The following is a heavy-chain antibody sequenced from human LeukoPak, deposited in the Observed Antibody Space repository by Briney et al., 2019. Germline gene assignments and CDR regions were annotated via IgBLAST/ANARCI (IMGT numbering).Heavy chain of an antibody. CDR3: ARRPQYCRGGACYD. CDR2: INPNSGGT. D-gene: IGHD2-15*01. V-gene: IGHV1-2*02. CDR1: GNTFTGYY. J-gene: IGHJ4*02. Sequence: ASVKVSCKASGNTFTGYYMHWVRQAAGQGLEWMGLINPNSGGTNYAQKFQGRVTMTRDTSISSAYMELSRLRSDDTAVYYCARRPQYCRGGACYDWGQGTLVTVSS.